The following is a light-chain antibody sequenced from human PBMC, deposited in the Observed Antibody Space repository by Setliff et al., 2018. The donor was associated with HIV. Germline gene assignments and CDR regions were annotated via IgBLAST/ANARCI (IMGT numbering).Light chain of an antibody. CDR1: SSDIGGSKY. Sequence: QSVLTQPASGSGSPGQSITIPCNCSSSDIGGSKYVSWYQQYPGKAPKLLIFDVNNRPSGVSSRFSGSKSANTASLIVSGLQTEDEADYFCSSYTTSGTYVVFGGGTKVTVL. J-gene: IGLJ2*01. V-gene: IGLV2-14*03. CDR3: SSYTTSGTYVV. CDR2: DVN.